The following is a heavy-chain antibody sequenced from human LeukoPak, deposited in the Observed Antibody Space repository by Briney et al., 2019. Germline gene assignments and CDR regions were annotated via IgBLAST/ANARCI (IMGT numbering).Heavy chain of an antibody. V-gene: IGHV1-2*02. Sequence: ASVKVSCKASGYTFTGYYMHWVRQAPGQGLEWMGWINPNSGGTNYAQKFQGRVTMTRDTSISTAYMELSRLRSDDTAVYYCARVGVSGQPLVWFDPWGQGTLVTVSS. D-gene: IGHD2-2*01. CDR1: GYTFTGYY. CDR3: ARVGVSGQPLVWFDP. J-gene: IGHJ5*02. CDR2: INPNSGGT.